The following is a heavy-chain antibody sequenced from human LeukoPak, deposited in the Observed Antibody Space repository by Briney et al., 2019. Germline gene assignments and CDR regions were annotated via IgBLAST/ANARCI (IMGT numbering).Heavy chain of an antibody. Sequence: GGSLRLSCVASGFTISRSGMHWVRQAPGKGLEWVAVISHDGSSKHCADSVKGRFTISRDNSKNTLYLQMNSLRTEDTAVYYCAKDRSSTWSIDYWGQGTLVTVSS. CDR2: ISHDGSSK. CDR3: AKDRSSTWSIDY. V-gene: IGHV3-30*18. CDR1: GFTISRSG. D-gene: IGHD6-13*01. J-gene: IGHJ4*02.